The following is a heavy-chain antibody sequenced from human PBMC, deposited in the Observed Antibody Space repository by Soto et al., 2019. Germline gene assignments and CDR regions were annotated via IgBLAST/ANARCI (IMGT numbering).Heavy chain of an antibody. CDR3: AKDMDQHSGYNYGGYDY. J-gene: IGHJ4*02. CDR2: ISYDGDNK. V-gene: IGHV3-30*04. D-gene: IGHD5-12*01. CDR1: GFTFSDYA. Sequence: QVQLVESGGGVVQPGRSLRLSCAASGFTFSDYALHWVRQAPGKGLEWVAAISYDGDNKYYTDSVKGRFTISRDKSKNTLYLLMNRLRAEDTAVYYCAKDMDQHSGYNYGGYDYWGQGTLVTVSS.